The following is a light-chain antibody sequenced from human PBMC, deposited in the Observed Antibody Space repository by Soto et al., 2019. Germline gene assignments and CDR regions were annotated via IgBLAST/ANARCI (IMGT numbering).Light chain of an antibody. V-gene: IGKV3-15*01. CDR3: QQYNNWWT. J-gene: IGKJ1*01. CDR1: QSVSSN. Sequence: EIVLTHSPGTLSLSPCERATLSFSASQSVSSNLAWYQQKPGQAPRLLIYGASTRATGIPARFSGSGSGTEFTLTISSLQSEDFAVYYCQQYNNWWTFGQGTKVDIK. CDR2: GAS.